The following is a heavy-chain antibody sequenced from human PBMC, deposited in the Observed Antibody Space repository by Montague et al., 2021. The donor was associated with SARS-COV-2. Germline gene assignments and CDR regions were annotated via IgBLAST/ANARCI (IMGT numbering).Heavy chain of an antibody. CDR2: TNYRSKRTS. D-gene: IGHD4-17*01. Sequence: CAISGDSVGSVTAAWNWIRQTPSGGLEWLGRTNYRSKRTSDYATSVEGRISIDPDTSKNQFFLHLRSVTPEDTGVYYCVRDTGSAQAGFDAWGQGTLVTVSS. J-gene: IGHJ4*02. CDR1: GDSVGSVTAA. V-gene: IGHV6-1*01. CDR3: VRDTGSAQAGFDA.